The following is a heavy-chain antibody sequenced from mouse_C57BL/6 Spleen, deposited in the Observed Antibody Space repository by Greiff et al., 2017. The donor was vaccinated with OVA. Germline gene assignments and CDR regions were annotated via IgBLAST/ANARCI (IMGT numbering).Heavy chain of an antibody. CDR3: GGDDYDTWFAY. J-gene: IGHJ3*01. D-gene: IGHD2-4*01. V-gene: IGHV10-3*01. Sequence: EVMLVESGGGLVQPKGSLKLSCAASGFTFTTYAMHWVRQAPGKGLEWVARITSKSSNYATYYADSVKDRFTISRDDSQSRLYLQMNNLKTEDAAMYYCGGDDYDTWFAYWGQGTLVTVSA. CDR1: GFTFTTYA. CDR2: ITSKSSNYAT.